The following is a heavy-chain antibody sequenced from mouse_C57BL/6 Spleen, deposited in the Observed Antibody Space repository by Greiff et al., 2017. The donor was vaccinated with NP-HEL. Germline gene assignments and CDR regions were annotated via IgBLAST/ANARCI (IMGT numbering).Heavy chain of an antibody. CDR1: GYTFTSYW. V-gene: IGHV1-64*01. Sequence: QVQLQQPGAELVKPGASVKLSCKASGYTFTSYWMHWVKQRPGQGLEWIGMIHPNSGSTNYNEKFKSKATLTVDKSTSTAYMQLSSLTSEDSAVYYCARVGNYDYDGGNWGQGTTLTVSS. CDR2: IHPNSGST. J-gene: IGHJ2*01. CDR3: ARVGNYDYDGGN. D-gene: IGHD2-4*01.